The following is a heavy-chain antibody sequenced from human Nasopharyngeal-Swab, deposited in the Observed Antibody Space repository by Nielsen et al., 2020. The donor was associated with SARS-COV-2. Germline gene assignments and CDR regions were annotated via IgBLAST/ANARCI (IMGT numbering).Heavy chain of an antibody. CDR2: ISWNSGSI. J-gene: IGHJ3*02. V-gene: IGHV3-9*01. CDR1: GFTFDDYA. D-gene: IGHD2-21*01. CDR3: AKSPGEDAFDI. Sequence: SLKISCAASGFTFDDYAMHWVRQAPGKGLEWVSGISWNSGSIGYADSVKGRFTISRDNAKNSPYLQMNSLRAEDTALYYCAKSPGEDAFDIWGQGTMVTVSS.